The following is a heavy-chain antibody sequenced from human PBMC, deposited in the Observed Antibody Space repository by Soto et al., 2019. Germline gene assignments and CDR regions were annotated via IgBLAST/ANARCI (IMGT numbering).Heavy chain of an antibody. CDR2: INHSGST. CDR3: ARGVNIVAPNWFDP. Sequence: SETLSLTCAVYGGSFSGYYWSWIRQPPGKGLEWIGEINHSGSTNYNPSLKSRVTISVDTSKNQFSLKLSSVTAADTAVYYCARGVNIVAPNWFDPWGQGTLVTVSS. D-gene: IGHD2-15*01. J-gene: IGHJ5*02. CDR1: GGSFSGYY. V-gene: IGHV4-34*01.